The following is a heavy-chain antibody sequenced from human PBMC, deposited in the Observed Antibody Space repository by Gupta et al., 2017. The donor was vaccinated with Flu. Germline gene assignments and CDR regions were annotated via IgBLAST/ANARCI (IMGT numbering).Heavy chain of an antibody. CDR3: AKRGWIKIWPFDY. D-gene: IGHD5-18*01. CDR2: VSSSGCSA. V-gene: IGHV3-23*01. J-gene: IGHJ4*02. CDR1: GFTFRRYA. Sequence: EVQLLVSGGGSVQPVWSLRLSCSVSGFTFRRYAMYWVRQAQGKGLEWVSAVSSSGCSAYYADSVKGRFTISRDNSKNAWYLQMNSLRAEDTAVYYCAKRGWIKIWPFDYWGQGTLVIVSS.